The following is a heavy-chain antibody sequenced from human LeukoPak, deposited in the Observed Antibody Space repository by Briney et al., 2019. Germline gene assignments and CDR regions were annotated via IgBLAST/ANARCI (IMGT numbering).Heavy chain of an antibody. CDR1: GYTFTGYY. J-gene: IGHJ5*02. CDR2: INPNSGGT. CDR3: ARAPLVVVPAAIWDAWFDP. D-gene: IGHD2-2*01. V-gene: IGHV1-2*02. Sequence: ASAQVSCKASGYTFTGYYMHWVRQAPGQGIEWMGWINPNSGGTNYAQKFQGRVTMTRDTSISTAYMELSRLRSDDTAVYYCARAPLVVVPAAIWDAWFDPWGQGTLVTVSS.